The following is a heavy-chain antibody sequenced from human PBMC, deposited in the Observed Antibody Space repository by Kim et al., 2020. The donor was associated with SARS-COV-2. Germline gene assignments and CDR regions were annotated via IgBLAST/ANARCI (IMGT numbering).Heavy chain of an antibody. V-gene: IGHV2-70*01. J-gene: IGHJ4*02. CDR3: VRMRGYNMDY. CDR2: DN. Sequence: DNYYSTTLKTRLTISKDTSKNQVVLTMTNMDPVDTATYYCVRMRGYNMDYWGQGTLVTVSS. D-gene: IGHD5-12*01.